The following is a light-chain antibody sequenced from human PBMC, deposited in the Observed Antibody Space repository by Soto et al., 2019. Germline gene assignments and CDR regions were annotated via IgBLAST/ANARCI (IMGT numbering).Light chain of an antibody. Sequence: EIVLTQSPGTLSLSPGARATLSCRATQSVRGNYLAWYQQRPGQAPRLLIYGASSRATGVPDRFRGSGSGTDFTLTISSLEPEAFAVYYCQHYGGSPAWTFGQGTTVEIK. V-gene: IGKV3-20*01. CDR2: GAS. J-gene: IGKJ1*01. CDR1: QSVRGNY. CDR3: QHYGGSPAWT.